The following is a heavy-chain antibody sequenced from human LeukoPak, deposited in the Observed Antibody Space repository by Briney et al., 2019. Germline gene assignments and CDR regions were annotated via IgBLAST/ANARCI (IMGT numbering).Heavy chain of an antibody. V-gene: IGHV4-34*01. D-gene: IGHD6-19*01. CDR2: INHSGST. CDR3: ARLIAVAGTDY. Sequence: SETLSLTCAVYGGSFSGYYWSWIRQPPGKGLEWIGEINHSGSTNYNPSLKSRVTISVDTSKNQSSLKLSSVTAADTAVYYCARLIAVAGTDYWGQGTLVTVSS. J-gene: IGHJ4*02. CDR1: GGSFSGYY.